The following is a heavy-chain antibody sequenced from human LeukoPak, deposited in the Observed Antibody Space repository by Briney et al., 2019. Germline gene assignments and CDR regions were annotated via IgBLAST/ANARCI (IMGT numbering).Heavy chain of an antibody. Sequence: PSETLSLTCTVSGGSISSYYWSWIRQPPGKGLEWIGYIYYSGSTNYNPSLKSRVTISVDTSKNQFSLRLSSVTAADTAVYYCARTGNYYYYMDVWGKGTTVTVSS. CDR3: ARTGNYYYYMDV. D-gene: IGHD1-1*01. V-gene: IGHV4-59*01. CDR1: GGSISSYY. CDR2: IYYSGST. J-gene: IGHJ6*03.